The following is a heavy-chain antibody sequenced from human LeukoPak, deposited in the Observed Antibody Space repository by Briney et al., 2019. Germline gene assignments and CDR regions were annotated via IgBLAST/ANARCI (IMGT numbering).Heavy chain of an antibody. CDR1: GFTFSSYS. Sequence: PGGSLRLSCAASGFTFSSYSMNWVRQAPGKGLEWVSYISIIGTTIYYADSVKGRFTISRDNAKNSLYLQMNSLRAEDTAVYYCGRGDDAFDIWGQGTMVTVSS. CDR2: ISIIGTTI. V-gene: IGHV3-48*04. CDR3: GRGDDAFDI. J-gene: IGHJ3*02.